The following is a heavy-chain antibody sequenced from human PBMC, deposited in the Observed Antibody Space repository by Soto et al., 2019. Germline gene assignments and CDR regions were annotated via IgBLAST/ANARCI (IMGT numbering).Heavy chain of an antibody. Sequence: ASVKVSCKTSGYTFTDYGISWVRQAPGQGLEWMGWISTAHSDVGYAQKFQGRFTMTTDKSTSTAYMELRSLTSDDTAVYFCARDLTYIRQEWGQGTLVTVSS. CDR1: GYTFTDYG. J-gene: IGHJ4*02. CDR2: ISTAHSDV. D-gene: IGHD2-2*02. CDR3: ARDLTYIRQE. V-gene: IGHV1-18*01.